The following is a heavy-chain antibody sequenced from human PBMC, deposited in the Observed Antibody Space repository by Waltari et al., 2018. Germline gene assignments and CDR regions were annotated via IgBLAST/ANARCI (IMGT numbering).Heavy chain of an antibody. CDR1: GGSISSYY. CDR3: ARFLTFLEV. CDR2: IYYSGST. Sequence: QVQLQESGPGLVKPSETLSLTCTVSGGSISSYYWSWIRQPPGKGLEWIGYIYYSGSTNYNPSLKSRVTISVDTSKNQFSLKLSSVTAADTAVYYCARFLTFLEVWGQGTLVTVSS. V-gene: IGHV4-59*08. J-gene: IGHJ4*02. D-gene: IGHD3-3*02.